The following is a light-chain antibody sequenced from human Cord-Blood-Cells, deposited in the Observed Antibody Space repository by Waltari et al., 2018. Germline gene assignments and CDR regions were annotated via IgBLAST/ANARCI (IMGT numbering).Light chain of an antibody. V-gene: IGKV1-33*01. J-gene: IGKJ2*01. Sequence: IQMTQSPSSLSASVGDRVTITRQASQDISNYLNWYQQKPGKAPKLLIYDASNLETGVPSRFSGSGSGTDFTFTISSLQPEDIATYYCQQYDNLYTFGQGTKLEIK. CDR2: DAS. CDR3: QQYDNLYT. CDR1: QDISNY.